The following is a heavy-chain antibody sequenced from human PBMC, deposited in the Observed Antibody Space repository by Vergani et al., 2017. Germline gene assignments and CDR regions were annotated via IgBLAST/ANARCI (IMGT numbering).Heavy chain of an antibody. J-gene: IGHJ4*02. D-gene: IGHD3-9*01. Sequence: EVQLVESGGGLVQPGRSLRLSCTASGFTFGDYAMSWFRQAPGKGLEWVGFIRSKAYGGTTEYAASVKGRFTISRDDSKNIAYLQMNSLKTEDTAVYYCTTPTKWELRYYFDYWGQGTLVTVSS. CDR1: GFTFGDYA. CDR3: TTPTKWELRYYFDY. CDR2: IRSKAYGGTT. V-gene: IGHV3-49*03.